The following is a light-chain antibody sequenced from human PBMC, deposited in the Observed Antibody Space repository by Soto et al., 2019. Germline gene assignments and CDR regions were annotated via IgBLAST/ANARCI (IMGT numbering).Light chain of an antibody. J-gene: IGKJ5*01. CDR2: GAS. CDR3: QQYDRVPPT. Sequence: EIVMTQSPATLSVSPGERATLSCRASQSVSSNLAWYQQKPGQAPRLLIYGASTRATGIPARFSGSGSGTEFTLTISSLQSEDFATYYCQQYDRVPPTFGQGTRLEIK. CDR1: QSVSSN. V-gene: IGKV3-15*01.